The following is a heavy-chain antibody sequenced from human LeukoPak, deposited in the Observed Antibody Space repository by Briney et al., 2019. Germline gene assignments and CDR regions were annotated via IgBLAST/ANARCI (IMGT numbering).Heavy chain of an antibody. D-gene: IGHD3-22*01. Sequence: TSETLSLTCAVYGGSFSGYYWSWIRQPPGKGLEWIGEINHSGSTNYNPSLKSRVTISVDTSKNQFFLKLSSVTAADTAVYYCARLGIYYDSSGYYNYFDYWGQGTLVTVSS. CDR3: ARLGIYYDSSGYYNYFDY. J-gene: IGHJ4*02. CDR1: GGSFSGYY. CDR2: INHSGST. V-gene: IGHV4-34*01.